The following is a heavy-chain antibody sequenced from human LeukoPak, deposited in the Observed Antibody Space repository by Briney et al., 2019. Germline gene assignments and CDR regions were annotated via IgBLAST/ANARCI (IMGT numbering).Heavy chain of an antibody. CDR1: GFTFSSHG. V-gene: IGHV3-33*01. CDR3: ARATGAYGPPFDF. Sequence: GRSLRLSCAASGFTFSSHGMHWVRQAPGKGLEWVAVIWYDGSNKYYADSVTGRFTISRDTSNNTLYLQMSSLRADDTAVYYCARATGAYGPPFDFWGQGTLVTVSS. CDR2: IWYDGSNK. D-gene: IGHD2-8*02. J-gene: IGHJ4*02.